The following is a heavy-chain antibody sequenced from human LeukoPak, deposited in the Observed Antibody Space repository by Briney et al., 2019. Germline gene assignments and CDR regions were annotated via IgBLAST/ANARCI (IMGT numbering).Heavy chain of an antibody. J-gene: IGHJ5*02. CDR2: ISSSSNM. V-gene: IGHV3-69-1*01. CDR3: ARGGTLLWFGEFRRPYNWFDP. CDR1: GFSFSGYT. D-gene: IGHD3-10*01. Sequence: KAGGSLRLSGAGSGFSFSGYTMNWGRHAPGRGVERVSSISSSSNMFCADSMKLRFTISRGNAKNSLYLQMNSLRAEDTAVYYCARGGTLLWFGEFRRPYNWFDPWGQGALVTVSS.